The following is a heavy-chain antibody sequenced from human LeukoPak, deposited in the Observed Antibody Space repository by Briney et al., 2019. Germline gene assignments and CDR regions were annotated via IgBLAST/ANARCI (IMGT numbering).Heavy chain of an antibody. CDR1: GFTFSSYS. CDR3: ARDPHYGALDY. D-gene: IGHD4-17*01. J-gene: IGHJ4*02. V-gene: IGHV3-21*01. Sequence: GGSLRLSCAASGFTFSSYSMNWVRQAPGKGLEWVSSISSSSSYIYYADSVKGRFTISRDNAKNSLYLQMNTLRAEDTAIYYCARDPHYGALDYWGQGTLVSVSS. CDR2: ISSSSSYI.